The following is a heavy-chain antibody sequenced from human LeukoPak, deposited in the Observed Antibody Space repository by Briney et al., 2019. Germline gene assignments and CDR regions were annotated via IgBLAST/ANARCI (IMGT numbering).Heavy chain of an antibody. Sequence: PSETLSLTCTVSGGSISSSSYYWGWIRQPPGKGLEWIGSIYYSGSTYYNPSLKSRVTISVDTSKNQFSLKLSSVTAADTAVYYCARVRARGRDFWSGSYYYYMDVWGKGTTVTVSS. V-gene: IGHV4-39*07. CDR3: ARVRARGRDFWSGSYYYYMDV. D-gene: IGHD3-3*01. CDR2: IYYSGST. CDR1: GGSISSSSYY. J-gene: IGHJ6*03.